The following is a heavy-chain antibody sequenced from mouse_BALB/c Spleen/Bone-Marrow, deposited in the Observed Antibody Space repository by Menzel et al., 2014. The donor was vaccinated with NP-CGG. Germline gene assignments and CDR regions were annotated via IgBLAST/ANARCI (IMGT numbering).Heavy chain of an antibody. CDR1: GYTFTEYT. CDR2: INPNNGGT. J-gene: IGHJ4*01. V-gene: IGHV1-22*01. D-gene: IGHD2-2*01. CDR3: ARRIPYGYAMDY. Sequence: ESGPELVKPGASVKISCKTSGYTFTEYTMHWVKQSHGKSLEWIGTINPNNGGTSYNQKFKGKATLTVDKSSSTAYMELRSLTSEGSAVYYCARRIPYGYAMDYWGQGTSVTVSS.